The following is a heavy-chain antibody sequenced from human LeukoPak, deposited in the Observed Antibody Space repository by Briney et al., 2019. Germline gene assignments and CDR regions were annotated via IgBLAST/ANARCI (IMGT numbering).Heavy chain of an antibody. J-gene: IGHJ4*02. CDR3: AKARWVTIFGVVQGFDY. Sequence: PGGSLRLSCAASGFTFSSYAMSWVRQAPGKGLEWVSAISGSGGSTYYADSVKGRFTISRDNSKNTLYLQMNSLRAEDTAVYYCAKARWVTIFGVVQGFDYWGQGTLATVSS. CDR2: ISGSGGST. V-gene: IGHV3-23*01. D-gene: IGHD3-3*01. CDR1: GFTFSSYA.